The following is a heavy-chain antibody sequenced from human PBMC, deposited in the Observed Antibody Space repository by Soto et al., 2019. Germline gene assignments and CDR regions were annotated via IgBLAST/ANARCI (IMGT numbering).Heavy chain of an antibody. V-gene: IGHV5-10-1*01. CDR1: GYSFTSYW. CDR2: IDPSDSYT. CDR3: ARHPGAAAVNYYYSGMDV. J-gene: IGHJ6*02. Sequence: PGESLKISCKGSGYSFTSYWISWVRQMPGKGLEWMGRIDPSDSYTNYSPSFQGHVTISADKSISTAYLQWSSLKASDTAMYYCARHPGAAAVNYYYSGMDVLGQGTTVTVSS. D-gene: IGHD6-13*01.